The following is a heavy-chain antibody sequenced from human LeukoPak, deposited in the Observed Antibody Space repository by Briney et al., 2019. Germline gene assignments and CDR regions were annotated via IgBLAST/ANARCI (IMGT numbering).Heavy chain of an antibody. CDR2: IIPIFGTA. D-gene: IGHD2-15*01. J-gene: IGHJ5*02. CDR1: GGTFSSYA. CDR3: TRVVVAGPGWYNWFDP. Sequence: SVKVSCKASGGTFSSYAISWVRQAPGQGLEWMGGIIPIFGTANYAQKFQGRVTITADESTSTAYMELSSLRSGDTAVYYCTRVVVAGPGWYNWFDPWGQGTLVTVSS. V-gene: IGHV1-69*13.